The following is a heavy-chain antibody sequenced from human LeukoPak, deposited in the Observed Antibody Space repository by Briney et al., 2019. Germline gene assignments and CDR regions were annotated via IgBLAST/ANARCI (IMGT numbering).Heavy chain of an antibody. CDR2: ISYDGSNI. Sequence: PGGSLRLSCAASGFTFSSYGMHWVRQGPGKGLEWVADISYDGSNIYYAEFVKGRFTISRDNSKNTLYLQMNSLRAEDTAVYYCARDLGGIDSSSPFDYWGQGTLVTVSS. J-gene: IGHJ4*02. V-gene: IGHV3-30*03. CDR1: GFTFSSYG. D-gene: IGHD6-13*01. CDR3: ARDLGGIDSSSPFDY.